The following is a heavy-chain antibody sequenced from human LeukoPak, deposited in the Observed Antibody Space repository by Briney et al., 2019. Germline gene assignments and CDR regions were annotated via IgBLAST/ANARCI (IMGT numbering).Heavy chain of an antibody. CDR1: GYSFTSYW. CDR3: ARPLRYYYAFDI. D-gene: IGHD3-10*01. J-gene: IGHJ3*02. CDR2: IYPGDSDT. Sequence: GESLQISCQGSGYSFTSYWIGWVRPMPGKGLEWMGIIYPGDSDTRYSPSFQGQVTISADKSISTAYLQWSSLKASDTAMYYCARPLRYYYAFDIWGQGTMVTVSS. V-gene: IGHV5-51*01.